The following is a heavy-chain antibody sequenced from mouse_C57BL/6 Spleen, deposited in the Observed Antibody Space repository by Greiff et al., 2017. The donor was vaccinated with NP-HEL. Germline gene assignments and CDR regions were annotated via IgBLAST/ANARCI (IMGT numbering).Heavy chain of an antibody. Sequence: QVQLQQSGAELVKPGASVKLSCKASGYTFTSYWMHWVKQRPGQGLEWIGMIHPNSGSTNYNEKCKSKATLTVDISSSTAYMQLSSLTSEDSAVYYCARGMEYDGAWFAYWGQGTRVTVSA. V-gene: IGHV1-64*01. J-gene: IGHJ3*01. CDR3: ARGMEYDGAWFAY. D-gene: IGHD2-14*01. CDR1: GYTFTSYW. CDR2: IHPNSGST.